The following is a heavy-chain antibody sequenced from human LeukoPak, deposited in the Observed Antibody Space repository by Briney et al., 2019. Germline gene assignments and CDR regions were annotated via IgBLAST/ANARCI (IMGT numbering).Heavy chain of an antibody. J-gene: IGHJ4*02. CDR3: ARVVHYYGSGSYFDY. V-gene: IGHV4-59*12. D-gene: IGHD3-10*01. CDR1: GGSISSYY. Sequence: PSETLPLTCTVSGGSISSYYWSWIRRPPGKGLEWIGYIYYSGSTNYNPSLKSRVTISVDTSKNQFSLKLSSVTASDTAVYYCARVVHYYGSGSYFDYWGQGTLVTVSS. CDR2: IYYSGST.